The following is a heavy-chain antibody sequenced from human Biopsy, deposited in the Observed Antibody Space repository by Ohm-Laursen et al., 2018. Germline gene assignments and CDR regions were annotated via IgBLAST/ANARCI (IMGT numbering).Heavy chain of an antibody. D-gene: IGHD1-26*01. J-gene: IGHJ3*02. Sequence: PPGTLSLTCGVSGGSMTGYEWSWIRLAPGKGLEWIGYIYYSGGTKYNPSLASRVTFSVDMSKSQFSLKLYSVTAADTAVYYCARVEAGTYDALDIWGQGTLVAVSA. CDR1: GGSMTGYE. CDR3: ARVEAGTYDALDI. CDR2: IYYSGGT. V-gene: IGHV4-59*01.